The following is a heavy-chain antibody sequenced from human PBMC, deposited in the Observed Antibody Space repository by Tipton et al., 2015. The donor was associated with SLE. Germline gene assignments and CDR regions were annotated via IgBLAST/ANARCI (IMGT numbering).Heavy chain of an antibody. CDR3: AKKLAGSVDYFDY. Sequence: GSLRLSCAASGFTFSSYGMHWIRQAPGKGLEWVAYIRYDGGKTNYVDSVKGRFIISRDNSKNTLYLQMNSLRGEDTALYYCAKKLAGSVDYFDYWGQGTLVTVSS. V-gene: IGHV3-30*02. CDR2: IRYDGGKT. J-gene: IGHJ4*02. D-gene: IGHD2-21*01. CDR1: GFTFSSYG.